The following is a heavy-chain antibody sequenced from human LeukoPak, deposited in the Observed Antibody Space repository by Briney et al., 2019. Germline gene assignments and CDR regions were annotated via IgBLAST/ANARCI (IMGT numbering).Heavy chain of an antibody. D-gene: IGHD6-13*01. CDR1: GFPFSNYW. Sequence: GGSLRLSCAASGFPFSNYWMHWVRQAPGKGLEWVAFIRYDGSNKYYADSVKGRFTISRDNSKNTLYLQMNSLRAEDTAVYYCAKGAPYSSSWYPLGFDSWGQGTLVTVSS. CDR2: IRYDGSNK. CDR3: AKGAPYSSSWYPLGFDS. V-gene: IGHV3-30*02. J-gene: IGHJ4*02.